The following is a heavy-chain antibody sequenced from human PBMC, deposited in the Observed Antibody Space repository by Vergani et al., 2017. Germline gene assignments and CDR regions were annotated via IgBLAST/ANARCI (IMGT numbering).Heavy chain of an antibody. Sequence: QVQVVQSGAEVKKSGASVKVSCKTSGYTFSTYYMHWVRQAPGQGLEWMGIINPSGGHTNYAQKFQGRVTMTRDTSTSTVYMELSSLRSEDTAVYYCARDLLGGNPEDYWGQGTLVTVSS. V-gene: IGHV1-46*01. CDR1: GYTFSTYY. CDR3: ARDLLGGNPEDY. D-gene: IGHD4-23*01. J-gene: IGHJ4*02. CDR2: INPSGGHT.